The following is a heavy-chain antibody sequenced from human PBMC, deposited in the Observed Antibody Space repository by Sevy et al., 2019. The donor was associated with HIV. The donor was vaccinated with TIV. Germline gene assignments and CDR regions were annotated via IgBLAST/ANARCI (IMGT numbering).Heavy chain of an antibody. V-gene: IGHV4-34*01. CDR2: INHSGST. CDR1: GGSFSGYY. CDR3: ARAAARPRGDYYGMDV. Sequence: SETLSLTCAVYGGSFSGYYWSWIRQPPGKGLEWIGEINHSGSTNYNPSLKSRFTISVDTSKNQFSLKLSSVTAADTAVYYCARAAARPRGDYYGMDVWGQGTTVTVSS. J-gene: IGHJ6*02. D-gene: IGHD6-6*01.